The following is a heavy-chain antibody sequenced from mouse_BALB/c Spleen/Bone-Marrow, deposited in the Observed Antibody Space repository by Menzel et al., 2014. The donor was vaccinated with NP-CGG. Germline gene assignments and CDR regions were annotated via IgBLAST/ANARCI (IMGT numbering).Heavy chain of an antibody. V-gene: IGHV2-9*02. CDR2: IWAGGST. J-gene: IGHJ4*01. CDR3: ARDENYYGNYGTMDY. CDR1: GFSLTSCG. Sequence: VQLQQSGPGLVAPSQSLSITCTVSGFSLTSCGVHWVRQPPGKGLEWLGVIWAGGSTNYNSALMSRLSISKDSSKSQVFLKMNSLQTDDTAMYYCARDENYYGNYGTMDYWGQGTSVIVSS. D-gene: IGHD2-1*01.